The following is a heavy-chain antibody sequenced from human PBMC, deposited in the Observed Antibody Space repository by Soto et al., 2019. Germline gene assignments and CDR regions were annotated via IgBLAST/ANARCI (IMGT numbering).Heavy chain of an antibody. CDR2: IIPIFGTA. D-gene: IGHD3-9*01. CDR1: GGTFSSYA. V-gene: IGHV1-69*13. CDR3: ASLAYYDILTGYYTPDYYYGMDV. J-gene: IGHJ6*02. Sequence: SVQVSCKASGGTFSSYAISWVRQAPGQGLEWMGGIIPIFGTANYAQKFQGRVTITADESTSTAYMELSSLRSEDTAVYYCASLAYYDILTGYYTPDYYYGMDVWGQGTTVTVSS.